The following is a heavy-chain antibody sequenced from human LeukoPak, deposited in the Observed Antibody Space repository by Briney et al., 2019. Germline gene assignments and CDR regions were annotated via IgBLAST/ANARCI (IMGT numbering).Heavy chain of an antibody. CDR3: ASRTPWYYYDSSGYLDFDY. J-gene: IGHJ4*02. D-gene: IGHD3-22*01. Sequence: PSETLSLTCTVSGGSISSSSYYWGWIRQPPGKGLEWIGSIYYSGSTYYNPSLKSRVTISVDTSKNQFSLKLSSVTAADTAVYYCASRTPWYYYDSSGYLDFDYWGQGTLVTVSS. V-gene: IGHV4-39*01. CDR1: GGSISSSSYY. CDR2: IYYSGST.